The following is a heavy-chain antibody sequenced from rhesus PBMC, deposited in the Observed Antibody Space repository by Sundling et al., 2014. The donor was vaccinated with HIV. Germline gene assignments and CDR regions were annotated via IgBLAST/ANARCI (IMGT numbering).Heavy chain of an antibody. J-gene: IGHJ4*01. CDR1: GYTFTTNY. CDR3: ARSGRQLGNFDY. CDR2: INPRNGDT. Sequence: QVQLVQSGAEVKKPGTSVRLSRKASGYTFTTNYINWVRQAPGQVLEWMGWINPRNGDTGYAQKFQDRVTMTRDTSTSTAYMELNSLRSEDTAVYYCARSGRQLGNFDYWGQGVLVTVSS. D-gene: IGHD6-25*01. V-gene: IGHV1-200*01.